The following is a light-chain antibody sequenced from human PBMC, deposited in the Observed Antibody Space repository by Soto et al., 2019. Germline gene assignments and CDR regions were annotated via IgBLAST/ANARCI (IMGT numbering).Light chain of an antibody. CDR2: DVS. V-gene: IGLV2-14*01. Sequence: QSVLTQPASVSGSPGQSIAISCTGTSSDVGGYKYVSWYQQYPGKAPKLMIYDVSNRPSGVPDRFSGSKSGNTASLTISGLQSEDEADYYCSSYTSYTSYVFGTGPQLTVL. CDR1: SSDVGGYKY. CDR3: SSYTSYTSYV. J-gene: IGLJ1*01.